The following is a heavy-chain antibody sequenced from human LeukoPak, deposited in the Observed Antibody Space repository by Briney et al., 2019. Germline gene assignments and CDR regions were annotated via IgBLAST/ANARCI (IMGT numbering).Heavy chain of an antibody. J-gene: IGHJ4*02. CDR2: IRFDGSNK. CDR1: GLTFSSYG. Sequence: AGGSLRLSCTASGLTFSSYGMHWVRQAPGKGLEWVAFIRFDGSNKYYADSVKGRFTISRDNSENTLYLQMNSLRAEDTAVYYCAKESIMVIDYFDYWGQGTLVTVSS. V-gene: IGHV3-30*02. CDR3: AKESIMVIDYFDY. D-gene: IGHD3-22*01.